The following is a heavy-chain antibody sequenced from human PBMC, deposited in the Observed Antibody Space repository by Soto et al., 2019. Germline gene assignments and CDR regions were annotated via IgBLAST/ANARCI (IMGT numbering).Heavy chain of an antibody. CDR2: ITVYNGKT. J-gene: IGHJ4*02. CDR3: VRDLDGSGSYYTDY. V-gene: IGHV1-18*04. Sequence: ASVKVSCKASGYNFINYGISWVRQAPGQGLEWIGWITVYNGKTHYAQKVQGRVTMTTDTTTSTAYMELRSLRSDDTAVYYCVRDLDGSGSYYTDYWGLGTLVTFSS. D-gene: IGHD3-10*01. CDR1: GYNFINYG.